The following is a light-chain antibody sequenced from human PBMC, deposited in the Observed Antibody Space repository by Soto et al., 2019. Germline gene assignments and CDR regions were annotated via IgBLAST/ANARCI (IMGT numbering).Light chain of an antibody. CDR1: QSISSW. CDR3: QYYNNYCWT. CDR2: KTS. V-gene: IGKV1-5*03. Sequence: DIQLTQSPSTLSASVGDRVTITCRASQSISSWLAWYQQKPGKAPKFLIYKTSNLESGVPSRFSGSGSGKEFTLTISSLQPDDFATYYCQYYNNYCWTFGQGTKVEI. J-gene: IGKJ1*01.